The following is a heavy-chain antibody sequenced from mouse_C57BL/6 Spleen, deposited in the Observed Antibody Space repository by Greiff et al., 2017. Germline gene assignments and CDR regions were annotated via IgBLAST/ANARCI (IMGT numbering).Heavy chain of an antibody. CDR1: GYAFTNYL. CDR2: INPGSGGT. CDR3: ARDSSGYED. V-gene: IGHV1-54*01. Sequence: QVQLQQSGAELVRPGTSVKVSCKASGYAFTNYLIEWVKQRPGQGLEWIGVINPGSGGTNYNEKFKGKATLTADKSSSTAYMQLSSLTSADSAVSFCARDSSGYEDWGQGTTLTVSS. D-gene: IGHD3-2*02. J-gene: IGHJ2*01.